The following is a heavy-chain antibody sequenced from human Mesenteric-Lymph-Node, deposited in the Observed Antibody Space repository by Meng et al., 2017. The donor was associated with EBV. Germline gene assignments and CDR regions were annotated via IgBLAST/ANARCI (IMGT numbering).Heavy chain of an antibody. Sequence: VHLQESGHGLVKPSETLSLTCPVSGGSVRSVNYYWNWIRQPPGKELEWIGHTYYTGSSNYNPSLKGRVTMSVDTSKNQFSLTLTSVTAADTAVYYCVGEKGGFIAPFDPWGQGTLVTVSS. CDR3: VGEKGGFIAPFDP. CDR1: GGSVRSVNYY. V-gene: IGHV4-61*01. CDR2: TYYTGSS. D-gene: IGHD3-16*01. J-gene: IGHJ5*02.